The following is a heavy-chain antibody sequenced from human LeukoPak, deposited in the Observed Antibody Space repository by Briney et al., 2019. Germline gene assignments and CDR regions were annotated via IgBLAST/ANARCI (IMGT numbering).Heavy chain of an antibody. V-gene: IGHV4-34*01. D-gene: IGHD2-15*01. CDR3: ARVGSHDRVAATVGEYYFDY. CDR1: GGSFSGYY. CDR2: INHSGST. J-gene: IGHJ4*02. Sequence: PSETLSLTCAVYGGSFSGYYWSWIRQPPGKGLEWIGEINHSGSTNYNPSLKSRVTISVDTSKNQFSLKLSSVTAADTAVYYCARVGSHDRVAATVGEYYFDYWGQGTLVTVSS.